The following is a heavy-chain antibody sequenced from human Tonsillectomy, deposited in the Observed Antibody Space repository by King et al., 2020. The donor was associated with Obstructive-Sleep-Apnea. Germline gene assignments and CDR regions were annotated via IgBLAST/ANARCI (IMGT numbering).Heavy chain of an antibody. CDR3: SRTLKKTKYYYDRSGYYSYYYGMDV. V-gene: IGHV3-30*04. J-gene: IGHJ6*02. CDR1: GFTFRTYA. Sequence: VQLVESGGGVVQPGRSLRLSCAASGFTFRTYAMHWVRQAPGKGLEWVAVISYDGSNKYYADSVKGRFTISRDNSENTLYLQMNSLRAEDSAVYYCSRTLKKTKYYYDRSGYYSYYYGMDVWGQGTTVTVSS. D-gene: IGHD3-22*01. CDR2: ISYDGSNK.